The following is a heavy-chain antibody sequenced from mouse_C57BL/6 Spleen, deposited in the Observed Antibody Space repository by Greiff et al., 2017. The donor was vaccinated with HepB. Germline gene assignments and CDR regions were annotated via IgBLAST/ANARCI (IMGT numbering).Heavy chain of an antibody. CDR1: GFTFSSYG. CDR3: ARQEPYYYAMDY. Sequence: EVQLVESGGDLVKPGGSLKLSCAASGFTFSSYGMSWVRQTPDKRLEWVATISSGGSYTYYPDSVKGRFTISRDNAKNTLYLQMSSLKSEDTAMYYCARQEPYYYAMDYWGQGTSVTVSS. V-gene: IGHV5-6*01. CDR2: ISSGGSYT. J-gene: IGHJ4*01.